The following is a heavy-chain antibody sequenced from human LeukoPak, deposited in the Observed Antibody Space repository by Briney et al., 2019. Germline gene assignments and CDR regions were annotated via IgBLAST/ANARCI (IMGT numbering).Heavy chain of an antibody. CDR2: ISSNGGST. CDR1: GFTFSSYW. CDR3: ARALSGYTEFDY. Sequence: GGSLRLSCAASGFTFSSYWMHWVRQAPGKGLEYVSAISSNGGSTYYANSVKGRFTISRDNSKNTLYLQMGSLRAEDMAVYYCARALSGYTEFDYWGQGTLVTVSS. J-gene: IGHJ4*02. V-gene: IGHV3-64*01. D-gene: IGHD3-3*01.